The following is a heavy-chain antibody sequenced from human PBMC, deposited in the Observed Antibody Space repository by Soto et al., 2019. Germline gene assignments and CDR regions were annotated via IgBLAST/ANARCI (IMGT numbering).Heavy chain of an antibody. CDR2: IIPIFGTA. V-gene: IGHV1-69*06. Sequence: SVKVSCKASGGTFSSYAISWVRQAPGQGLEWMGGIIPIFGTANYAQKFQGRVTITADKSTSTAYMELSSLRSEDTAVYYCATADSSGYYYKLDYWGQGTLVTVSS. CDR1: GGTFSSYA. J-gene: IGHJ4*02. CDR3: ATADSSGYYYKLDY. D-gene: IGHD3-22*01.